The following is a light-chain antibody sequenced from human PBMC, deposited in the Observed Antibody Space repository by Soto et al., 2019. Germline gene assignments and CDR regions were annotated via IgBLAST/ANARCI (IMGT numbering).Light chain of an antibody. CDR2: DVT. CDR1: SSDVGHYDY. V-gene: IGLV2-14*03. CDR3: SSYTGTSTQV. Sequence: SALTQPASVSGSPGQSITISCTGSSSDVGHYDYVSWFQQHPGRAPTLLIYDVTYRPSGVSNRFSGAKSGSTASLTISGLRTEDEANYYCSSYTGTSTQVFGTGTKVTVL. J-gene: IGLJ1*01.